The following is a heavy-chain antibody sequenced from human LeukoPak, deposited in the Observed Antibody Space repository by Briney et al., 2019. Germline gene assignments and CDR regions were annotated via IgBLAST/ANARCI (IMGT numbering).Heavy chain of an antibody. Sequence: ASVKVSCKASGYTFTGYYMHWVRQAPGQGLEWMGWTNPNSGGTNYAQKFQGWVTMTRDTSISTAYMELSRLRSDDTAVYYCARGSHYDILTGYFPSPYYFDYWGQGTLVTVSS. CDR1: GYTFTGYY. CDR2: TNPNSGGT. D-gene: IGHD3-9*01. V-gene: IGHV1-2*04. J-gene: IGHJ4*02. CDR3: ARGSHYDILTGYFPSPYYFDY.